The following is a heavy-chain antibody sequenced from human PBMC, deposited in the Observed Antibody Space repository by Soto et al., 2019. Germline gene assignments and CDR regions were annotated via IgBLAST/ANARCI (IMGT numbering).Heavy chain of an antibody. D-gene: IGHD3-22*01. CDR3: ARDRGQGYYDSSGYFDYFDY. J-gene: IGHJ4*02. CDR2: IIPIFGTA. V-gene: IGHV1-69*01. Sequence: QVQLVQSGAEVKKPGSSVKVSCKASGGTFSSYAISWVRQAPGQGLEGRGGIIPIFGTANYAQKFQGRVTITADESTSTAYMELSSLRTEDTAVYYCARDRGQGYYDSSGYFDYFDYWGQGTLVTVSS. CDR1: GGTFSSYA.